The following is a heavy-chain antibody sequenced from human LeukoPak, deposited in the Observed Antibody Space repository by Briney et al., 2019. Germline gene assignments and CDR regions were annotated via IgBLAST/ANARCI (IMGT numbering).Heavy chain of an antibody. Sequence: GGSLRLSCAASGFTFSSYAMSWVRQAPGKGLEWVSGISGSGGSTYYADSVKGRFTISRDNSKNTLFLQMNSLRAEDTAVYYCAKGSYDTGGHHYPDYWGQGTLVTVSS. CDR1: GFTFSSYA. V-gene: IGHV3-23*01. CDR2: ISGSGGST. D-gene: IGHD3-22*01. CDR3: AKGSYDTGGHHYPDY. J-gene: IGHJ4*02.